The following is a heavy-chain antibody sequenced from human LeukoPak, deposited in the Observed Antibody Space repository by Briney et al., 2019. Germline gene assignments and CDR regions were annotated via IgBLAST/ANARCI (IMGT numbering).Heavy chain of an antibody. D-gene: IGHD6-19*01. Sequence: SVKVSCKASGYTFTGYYMHWVRQAPGQGLEWMGRIIPIFGTANYAQKFQGRVTITTDESTSTAYMELSSLRSEDTAVYYCARDAQYSSGWRTFDYWGQGTLVTVSS. J-gene: IGHJ4*02. CDR2: IIPIFGTA. CDR1: GYTFTGYY. V-gene: IGHV1-69*05. CDR3: ARDAQYSSGWRTFDY.